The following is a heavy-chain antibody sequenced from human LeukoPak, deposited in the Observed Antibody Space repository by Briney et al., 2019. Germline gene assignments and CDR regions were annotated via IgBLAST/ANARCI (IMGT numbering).Heavy chain of an antibody. V-gene: IGHV3-48*04. J-gene: IGHJ4*02. CDR3: ARESRAGYDYVWESYRYTGLDY. Sequence: GGSLRLSCAASGFTFSSYSMNWVRQAPGKGLEWVSYISSSGSTIYYADSVKGRFTISRDNAKNSLYLQMNSLRAEDTAVYYCARESRAGYDYVWESYRYTGLDYWGQGTLVTVSS. D-gene: IGHD3-16*02. CDR2: ISSSGSTI. CDR1: GFTFSSYS.